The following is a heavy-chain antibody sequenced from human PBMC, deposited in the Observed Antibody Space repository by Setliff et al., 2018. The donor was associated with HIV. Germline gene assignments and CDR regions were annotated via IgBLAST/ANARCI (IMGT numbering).Heavy chain of an antibody. D-gene: IGHD3-3*01. V-gene: IGHV4-34*01. J-gene: IGHJ4*02. CDR1: GGSFSGHY. CDR3: ARETDVSTSWFGGYYFDF. Sequence: ETLSLTCAVYGGSFSGHYWNWVRQPPGKGLEWIGEINESGRINYNPSLKSRLIISVDTSKKQFSLNLISMTAADTGVYFCARETDVSTSWFGGYYFDFWGQGTLVTVS. CDR2: INESGRI.